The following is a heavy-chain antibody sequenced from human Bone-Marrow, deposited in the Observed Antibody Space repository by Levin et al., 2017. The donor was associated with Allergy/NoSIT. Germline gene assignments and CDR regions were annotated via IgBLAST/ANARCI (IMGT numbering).Heavy chain of an antibody. CDR1: GGSISSSSKY. J-gene: IGHJ4*02. CDR3: ATGDEGFDH. V-gene: IGHV4-39*07. CDR2: DYYSGST. Sequence: TSETLSLTCTVSGGSISSSSKYCGWVRQPPGKGLEWIASDYYSGSTYYNPSLKSRVTISVDTSKRQFSLRVNSVTAADTAVYYCATGDEGFDHWGQGTLVTVSS.